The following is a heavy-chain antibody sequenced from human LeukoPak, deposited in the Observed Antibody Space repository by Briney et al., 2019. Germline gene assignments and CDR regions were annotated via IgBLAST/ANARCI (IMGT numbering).Heavy chain of an antibody. J-gene: IGHJ4*02. CDR2: INHSGST. CDR1: GGSFSGYY. D-gene: IGHD4-17*01. Sequence: PSETLSLTCAVYGGSFSGYYWSWIRQPPGKGLEWIGEINHSGSTNYNPSLKSRVTISVETSKNKFSLMLSSVKAAETAVYYCAGGLRYFDYWGQGTLVTVSS. CDR3: AGGLRYFDY. V-gene: IGHV4-34*01.